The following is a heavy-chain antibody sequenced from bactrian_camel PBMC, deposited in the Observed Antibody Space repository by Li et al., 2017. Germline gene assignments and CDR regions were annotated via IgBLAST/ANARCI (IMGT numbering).Heavy chain of an antibody. CDR3: AALCTDDVCQGDNRSRCAH. J-gene: IGHJ4*01. CDR1: GHMVGSYC. Sequence: HVQLVESGGGLVQAGGSLRLSCVVSGHMVGSYCMGWFRQAPGKEREGVAFITSEGVLSVADSLKGRFTISKDNAKNTLDLQMNSLKPDDTAMYFCAALCTDDVCQGDNRSRCAHWGQGTQVTVS. D-gene: IGHD7*01. V-gene: IGHV3S55*01. CDR2: ITSEGVL.